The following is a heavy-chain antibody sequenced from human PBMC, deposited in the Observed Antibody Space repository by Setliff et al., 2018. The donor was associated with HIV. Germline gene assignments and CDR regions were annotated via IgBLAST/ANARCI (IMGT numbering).Heavy chain of an antibody. CDR3: AKDISGYSY. Sequence: GGSLRLSCVASGLMFSSHGMHWVRQAPGKGLECLAFIQADGINKYHADSVKGRFTISRDNSKNTLYLEMNNLRTEDTAVYYCAKDISGYSYWGQGTPVTVSS. CDR2: IQADGINK. D-gene: IGHD3-22*01. CDR1: GLMFSSHG. V-gene: IGHV3-30*02. J-gene: IGHJ4*02.